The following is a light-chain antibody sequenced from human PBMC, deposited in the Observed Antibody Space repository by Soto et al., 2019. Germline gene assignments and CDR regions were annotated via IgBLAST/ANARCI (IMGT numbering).Light chain of an antibody. J-gene: IGKJ3*01. Sequence: EIVMTQSPATLSVSPGERATLPCRASQSVSNNLAWYQQKPGQAPMLLVYGASTRATGIPARFSGSGSGTAFTRTISSLQSEDFAVYYCQQYNNWPPCTFGPGTKVDIK. CDR1: QSVSNN. CDR2: GAS. V-gene: IGKV3-15*01. CDR3: QQYNNWPPCT.